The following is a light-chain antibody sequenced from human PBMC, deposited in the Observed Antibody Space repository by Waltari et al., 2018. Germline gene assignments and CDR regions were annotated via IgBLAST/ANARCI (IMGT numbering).Light chain of an antibody. CDR3: QQYNNWPGT. J-gene: IGKJ1*01. V-gene: IGKV3-15*01. CDR2: GAS. Sequence: EIVMTQSPGTLSVSPGERATLSCRASDNIRTSLAWYQQKPGQAPRVLIHGASARATGIPARFSGSGSGTEFSLTISGLQSEDFAVYFCQQYNNWPGTFGQWTKVEMK. CDR1: DNIRTS.